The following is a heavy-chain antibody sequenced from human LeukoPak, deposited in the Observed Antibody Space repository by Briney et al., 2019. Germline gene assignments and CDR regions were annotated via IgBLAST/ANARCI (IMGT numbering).Heavy chain of an antibody. CDR2: IKQDGSEK. CDR3: AKDLRSGYDAFDI. Sequence: PGGSLRLSCAASGFTFSSYWMSWVRQAPGKGLEWVANIKQDGSEKYHVDSVKGRFTISRDNSKNTLYLQMNSLRAEDTAVYYCAKDLRSGYDAFDIWGQGTMVTVSS. V-gene: IGHV3-7*03. J-gene: IGHJ3*02. D-gene: IGHD1-14*01. CDR1: GFTFSSYW.